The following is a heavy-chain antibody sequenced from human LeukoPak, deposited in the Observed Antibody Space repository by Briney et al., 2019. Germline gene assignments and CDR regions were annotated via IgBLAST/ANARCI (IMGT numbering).Heavy chain of an antibody. D-gene: IGHD3-22*01. CDR1: GFTFASHS. V-gene: IGHV3-23*01. Sequence: AGSLTLSCAASGFTFASHSMSWVRQAPGKGPECVSSIIYNGRTTYYPDSVKGRFTISRDNSRITLYLQMDSLRAEDTALYYCAKDGLSYDGSEHVYYFDYLGQGSLVT. CDR3: AKDGLSYDGSEHVYYFDY. J-gene: IGHJ4*02. CDR2: IIYNGRTT.